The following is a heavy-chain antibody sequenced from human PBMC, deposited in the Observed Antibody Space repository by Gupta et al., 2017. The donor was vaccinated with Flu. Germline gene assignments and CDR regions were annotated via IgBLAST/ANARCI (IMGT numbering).Heavy chain of an antibody. CDR1: GITFSDYR. J-gene: IGHJ4*02. D-gene: IGHD3-9*01. Sequence: EVQLVESGGGLVEPGGSMRLSCAVSGITFSDYRFKWVRQGPGKGLEWVSAITHNSRDSYYADSVKGRFTVSKDNAGNSLYLQMNSLRAEDTAGYYGARARGNDWYLDYWGQGTLVTVSS. CDR2: ITHNSRDS. V-gene: IGHV3-21*06. CDR3: ARARGNDWYLDY.